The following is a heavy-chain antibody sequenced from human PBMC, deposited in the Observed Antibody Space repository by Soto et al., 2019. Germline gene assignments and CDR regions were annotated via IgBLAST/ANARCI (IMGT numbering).Heavy chain of an antibody. CDR3: ASATYYDFWSGFST. V-gene: IGHV4-30-2*01. Sequence: KPSETLSLTCAVSGGSISSGGHSWSWIRQPPGKGLEWIGYIYHSGSTYYNPSLKSRVTISVDRSKNQFSLKLSSVTAADTAVYYCASATYYDFWSGFSTWGQGTLVT. D-gene: IGHD3-3*01. CDR1: GGSISSGGHS. J-gene: IGHJ5*02. CDR2: IYHSGST.